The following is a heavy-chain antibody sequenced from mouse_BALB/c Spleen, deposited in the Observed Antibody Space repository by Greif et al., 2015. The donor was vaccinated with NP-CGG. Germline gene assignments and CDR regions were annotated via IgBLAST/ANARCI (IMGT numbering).Heavy chain of an antibody. D-gene: IGHD1-1*01. Sequence: EVQLQQSGGGLVQPGGSLRLSCATSGFTFTDYYMSWVRQPPGKALEWLGFIRTKANGSTTEYSASVKGRFTISRDNSQSILYLQMNTLRAEDSATYYCARRAYGSSYWYFDVWGAGTTVTVSS. V-gene: IGHV7-3*02. CDR2: IRTKANGSTT. CDR1: GFTFTDYY. J-gene: IGHJ1*01. CDR3: ARRAYGSSYWYFDV.